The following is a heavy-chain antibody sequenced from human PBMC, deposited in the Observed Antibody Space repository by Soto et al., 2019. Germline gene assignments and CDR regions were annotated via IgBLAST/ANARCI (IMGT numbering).Heavy chain of an antibody. Sequence: QVQLVQSGAEVRRPGASVRVSCKASGYSFIDYYINWVRQAPGQGLEWMGWINPKDGATKSVQKFQDWVTMTSDTSHTTAYLDLRSDDTAVYYCARGRKVVATPARDDWFDPWGQGTLVTVSS. CDR1: GYSFIDYY. V-gene: IGHV1-2*04. D-gene: IGHD2-21*02. CDR3: ARGRKVVATPARDDWFDP. J-gene: IGHJ5*02. CDR2: INPKDGAT.